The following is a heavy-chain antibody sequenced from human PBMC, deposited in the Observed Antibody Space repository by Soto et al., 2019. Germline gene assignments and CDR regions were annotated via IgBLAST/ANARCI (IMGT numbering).Heavy chain of an antibody. CDR1: GFTFSSYS. CDR3: ARGLKNYYGVDV. V-gene: IGHV3-74*01. Sequence: PGGSLRLSCAASGFTFSSYSMNWVRQAPGKGLEWVSCISSNGSSISYADSVKGRFTISRDNAENTLYLQMHSLRADVTAVYYCARGLKNYYGVDVWGQGTTVTVSS. J-gene: IGHJ6*02. CDR2: ISSNGSSI.